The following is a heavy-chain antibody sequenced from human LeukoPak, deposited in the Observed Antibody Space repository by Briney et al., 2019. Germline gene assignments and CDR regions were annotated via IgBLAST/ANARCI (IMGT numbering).Heavy chain of an antibody. CDR2: ISGSGDNT. D-gene: IGHD3-16*01. CDR3: ARGDYDYVWGSSYYYYYYMDV. CDR1: GYSISSGYY. Sequence: ETLSLTCNVSGYSISSGYYWGWIRQAPGKGLEWVSGISGSGDNTNYADSVKGRFTISRDNAKNTLYLQMNSPRAEDTAVYYCARGDYDYVWGSSYYYYYYMDVWGKGTTVTISS. V-gene: IGHV3-23*01. J-gene: IGHJ6*03.